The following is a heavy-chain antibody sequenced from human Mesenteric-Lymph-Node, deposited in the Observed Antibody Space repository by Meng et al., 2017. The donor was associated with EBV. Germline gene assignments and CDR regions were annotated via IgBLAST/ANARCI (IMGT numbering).Heavy chain of an antibody. J-gene: IGHJ5*02. CDR2: IYYTGRI. V-gene: IGHV4-59*01. CDR1: GGPITTYY. Sequence: QGQRRESGPGLVKPSETLSLTCTVSGGPITTYYWSWIRQPPGKGPEWIGYIYYTGRIKYTPSLKSRVTISVDTSKNQFSMKLSSVTAADTAVYYCARENPARGNWFDPWGQGARVT. D-gene: IGHD3-10*01. CDR3: ARENPARGNWFDP.